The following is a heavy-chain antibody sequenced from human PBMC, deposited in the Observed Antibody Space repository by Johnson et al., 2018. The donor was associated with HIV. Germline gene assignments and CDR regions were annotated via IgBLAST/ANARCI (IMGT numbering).Heavy chain of an antibody. J-gene: IGHJ3*01. CDR3: AKDRTSWGFDAFDL. CDR2: IRYDGSNK. D-gene: IGHD3-16*01. CDR1: GFTFSSYG. Sequence: QEQLVESGGGVVQPGGSLRLSCAASGFTFSSYGMHWVRQAPGKGLEWVAFIRYDGSNKYYADSVKGRFTIFRDNSENTLYLQMNSLRAEDTAVYFCAKDRTSWGFDAFDLWGQGTMVTVSS. V-gene: IGHV3-30*02.